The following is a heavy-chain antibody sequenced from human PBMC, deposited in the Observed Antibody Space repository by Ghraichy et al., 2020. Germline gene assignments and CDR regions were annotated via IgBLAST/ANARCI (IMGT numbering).Heavy chain of an antibody. CDR1: GFTVSSNY. Sequence: GGSLRLSCAASGFTVSSNYMSWVRQAPGKGLEWVSVIYSGGSTYYADSVKGRFTISRDNSKNTLYLQMNSLRAEDTAVYYCARERSGWYLNRNAYFDYWGQGTLVTVSS. V-gene: IGHV3-66*02. CDR3: ARERSGWYLNRNAYFDY. CDR2: IYSGGST. J-gene: IGHJ4*02. D-gene: IGHD6-19*01.